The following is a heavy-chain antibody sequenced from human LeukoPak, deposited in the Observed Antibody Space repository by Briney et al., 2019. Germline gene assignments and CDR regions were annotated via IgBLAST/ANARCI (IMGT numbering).Heavy chain of an antibody. Sequence: SETLSLTCTVSGGSISSYGWRWLRPPPGKGLELIWDLYYSGSTNHNPSLKSRVTISVDTSKNQLSLKLSSVTAADTAVYYCARLAVRDGYKEMAAIDYWGQGTLVTVSS. CDR2: LYYSGST. CDR3: ARLAVRDGYKEMAAIDY. J-gene: IGHJ4*02. V-gene: IGHV4-59*08. D-gene: IGHD5-24*01. CDR1: GGSISSYG.